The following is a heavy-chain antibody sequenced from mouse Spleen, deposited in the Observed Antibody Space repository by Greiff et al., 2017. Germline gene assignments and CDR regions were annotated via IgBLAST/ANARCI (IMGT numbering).Heavy chain of an antibody. D-gene: IGHD1-1*01. CDR2: INPSSGYT. J-gene: IGHJ3*01. CDR3: ARAYYGSSSWFAY. Sequence: VQLQQSGAELARPGASVKMSCKASGYTFTSYTMHWVKQRPGQGLEWIGYINPSSGYTKYNQKFKDKATLTADKSSSTAYMQLSSLTSEDSAVYYCARAYYGSSSWFAYWGQGTLVTVSA. V-gene: IGHV1-4*01. CDR1: GYTFTSYT.